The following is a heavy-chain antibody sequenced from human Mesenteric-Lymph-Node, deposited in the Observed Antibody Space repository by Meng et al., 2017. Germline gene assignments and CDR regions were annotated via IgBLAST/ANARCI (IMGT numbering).Heavy chain of an antibody. V-gene: IGHV5-51*01. CDR1: GYSFTSYW. D-gene: IGHD4-17*01. CDR3: ARRHDYGDYPGGWFDP. Sequence: GESLKISCKGSGYSFTSYWIGWVRQMPGKGLEWMGIIYPGDSDTRYSPSFQGQVTISADKSISTAYLQWSSLKASDTAMYCCARRHDYGDYPGGWFDPWGQGTLVTVSS. CDR2: IYPGDSDT. J-gene: IGHJ5*02.